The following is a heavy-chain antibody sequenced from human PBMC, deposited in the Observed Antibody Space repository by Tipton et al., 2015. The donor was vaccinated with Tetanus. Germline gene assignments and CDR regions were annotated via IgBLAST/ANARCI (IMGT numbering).Heavy chain of an antibody. CDR2: IKRDGSEK. Sequence: GSLRLSCAASGFPFMTHYMSWVRQAPGKGLEWVASIKRDGSEKFYVDSVKGRFTISRDNAKNSLYLQMNSLRVEDTAVYYCASSTVTRWGPGTLVTVSS. CDR3: ASSTVTR. V-gene: IGHV3-7*01. D-gene: IGHD4-17*01. CDR1: GFPFMTHY. J-gene: IGHJ4*02.